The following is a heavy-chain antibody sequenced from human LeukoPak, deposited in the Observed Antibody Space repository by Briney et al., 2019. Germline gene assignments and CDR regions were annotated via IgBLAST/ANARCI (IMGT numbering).Heavy chain of an antibody. CDR3: AREGETAVAAPYYFDY. CDR1: GGTFSSYA. V-gene: IGHV1-69*05. Sequence: SVKVSCKASGGTFSSYAISWVRQAPGQGLEWMERIIPIFGTANYAQKFQGRVTITTDESTSTAYMELSSLRSEDTAVYYCAREGETAVAAPYYFDYWGQGTLVTVSS. D-gene: IGHD6-19*01. CDR2: IIPIFGTA. J-gene: IGHJ4*02.